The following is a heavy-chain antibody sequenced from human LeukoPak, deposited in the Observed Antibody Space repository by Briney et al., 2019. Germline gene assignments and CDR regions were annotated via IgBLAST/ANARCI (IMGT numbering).Heavy chain of an antibody. Sequence: ASVKVSCKASGYTFTSYYMHWVRQAPGQGLEWMGIINPSGGSTSYAQKFQGRVTMTRDTSTSTVYMELSSLRSEDTAVYYCARAGTTVTLGIDYFDYWGQGTLLAVSS. CDR3: ARAGTTVTLGIDYFDY. D-gene: IGHD4-17*01. V-gene: IGHV1-46*01. CDR2: INPSGGST. CDR1: GYTFTSYY. J-gene: IGHJ4*02.